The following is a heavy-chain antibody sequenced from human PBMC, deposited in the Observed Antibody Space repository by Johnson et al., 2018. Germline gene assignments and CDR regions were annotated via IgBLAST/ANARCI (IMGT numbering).Heavy chain of an antibody. CDR2: IWYDGINK. Sequence: QVQLVESGGGVVQPGRSLRLACTASGFTFSSYGIHWVRQAPGKGLEWVAVIWYDGINKYYAESVKGRFTISRDNSKNTLYLQMSNLRAEDTAVYYCARDSAQWLLCAYDIWGQGTMVTVSS. CDR1: GFTFSSYG. CDR3: ARDSAQWLLCAYDI. V-gene: IGHV3-33*01. D-gene: IGHD6-19*01. J-gene: IGHJ3*02.